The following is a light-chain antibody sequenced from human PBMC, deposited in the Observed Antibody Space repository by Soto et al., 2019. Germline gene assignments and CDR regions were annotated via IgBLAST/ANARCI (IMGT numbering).Light chain of an antibody. V-gene: IGKV3-20*01. Sequence: EIVLTQSPGTLSLSPGERATLSCRASQSVSSSYLAWYQQKPGQAPRLLIYGASGRSTGIPDRFSGSGSRTDFDLTISRLEHEDFAVDYCQQYGSSPPEAITLGQGTRLEIK. CDR3: QQYGSSPPEAIT. CDR2: GAS. CDR1: QSVSSSY. J-gene: IGKJ5*01.